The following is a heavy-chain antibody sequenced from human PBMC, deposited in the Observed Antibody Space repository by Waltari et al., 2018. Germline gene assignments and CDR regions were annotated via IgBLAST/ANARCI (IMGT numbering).Heavy chain of an antibody. CDR3: ARDMTIFGVVNLSYYYYGMDV. CDR2: ISSSSSYI. J-gene: IGHJ6*02. D-gene: IGHD3-3*01. Sequence: EVQLVESGGGLVKPGGSLRLSCAASGFTFSSYSMNWVRQAPGKGLAWVSSISSSSSYIYYADSVKGRFTISRDNAKNSLYLQMNSLRAEDTAVYYCARDMTIFGVVNLSYYYYGMDVWGQGTTVTVSS. CDR1: GFTFSSYS. V-gene: IGHV3-21*01.